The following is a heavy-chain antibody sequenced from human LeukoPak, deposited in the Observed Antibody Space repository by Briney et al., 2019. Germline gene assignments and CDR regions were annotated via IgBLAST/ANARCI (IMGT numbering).Heavy chain of an antibody. V-gene: IGHV3-30*18. Sequence: GGSLRLSCAASGFTFSSYGMHWVRQAPGKGLEWVAVISYDGSNKYYADSVKSRFTISRDNSKNTLYLQMNSLRAEDTAVYYCAKETFEDGYDSSGYYYDYWGQGTLVTVSS. J-gene: IGHJ4*02. CDR1: GFTFSSYG. CDR3: AKETFEDGYDSSGYYYDY. D-gene: IGHD3-22*01. CDR2: ISYDGSNK.